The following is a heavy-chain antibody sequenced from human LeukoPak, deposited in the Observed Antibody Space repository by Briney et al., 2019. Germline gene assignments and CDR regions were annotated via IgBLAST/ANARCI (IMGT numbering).Heavy chain of an antibody. J-gene: IGHJ4*02. CDR3: ARSRMATTYSIYFGY. D-gene: IGHD5-24*01. CDR2: IYYSGST. CDR1: GGSISSYY. V-gene: IGHV4-59*01. Sequence: SETLSPTCTVSGGSISSYYWSWIRQPPGKGLEWIGYIYYSGSTNYNPSLKSRVTISVDTSKNQFSLKLSSVTAADTAVYYCARSRMATTYSIYFGYWGQGTLVTVSS.